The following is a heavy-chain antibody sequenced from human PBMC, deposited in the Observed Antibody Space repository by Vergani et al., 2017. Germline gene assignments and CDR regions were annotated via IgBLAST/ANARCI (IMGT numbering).Heavy chain of an antibody. V-gene: IGHV4-59*01. D-gene: IGHD3-10*01. J-gene: IGHJ6*02. CDR2: IYYSGST. CDR1: GGSISSYY. CDR3: ARXFRVRGVIKGYYYGMDV. Sequence: QVQLQESGPGLVKPSETLSLTCTVSGGSISSYYWSWIRQPPGKGLEWIGYIYYSGSTNYNPSLKSRVTISVGTSKNQFSLKLSSVTAADTAVYYCARXFRVRGVIKGYYYGMDVWGQGTTVTVSS.